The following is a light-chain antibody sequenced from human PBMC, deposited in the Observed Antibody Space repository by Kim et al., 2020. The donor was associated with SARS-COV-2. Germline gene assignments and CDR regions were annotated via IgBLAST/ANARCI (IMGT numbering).Light chain of an antibody. CDR2: AAS. Sequence: SEYEGDRVTITCRASQDISNFLARSQQRPGEAPKSLVFAASDLQSGVPSRFSAGGSGTYFTLTISSLQPEDFATYYCQHYHGYPYTFGQGTKLEI. V-gene: IGKV1-16*01. CDR3: QHYHGYPYT. J-gene: IGKJ2*01. CDR1: QDISNF.